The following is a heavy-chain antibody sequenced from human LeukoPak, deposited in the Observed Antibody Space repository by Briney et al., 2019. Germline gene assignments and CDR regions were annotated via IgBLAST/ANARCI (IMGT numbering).Heavy chain of an antibody. D-gene: IGHD3-3*01. CDR3: AKDLYLRDFWSGYLDY. V-gene: IGHV3-23*01. J-gene: IGHJ4*02. CDR1: GFIFSNYG. Sequence: GGSLRLSCTASGFIFSNYGMNWVRQAPGKGLEWVAAISASGSATSYADSVRGRFTISRDNSKSTTYLQMNSLRAEDTAVFYCAKDLYLRDFWSGYLDYWGQGIPVTVSS. CDR2: ISASGSAT.